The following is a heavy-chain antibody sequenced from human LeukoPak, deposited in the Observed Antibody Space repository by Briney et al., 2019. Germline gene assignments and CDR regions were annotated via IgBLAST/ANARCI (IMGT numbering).Heavy chain of an antibody. Sequence: GGSLRLSCAASGFTFSSYAMHWVRQAPGKGLEWVALISYDGSNEYYADSVKGRFTISRDSSKNTLYLQMNSLRPEDTAVYYCARDDSVAVASSDYWGQGTLVTVSS. CDR2: ISYDGSNE. J-gene: IGHJ4*02. CDR3: ARDDSVAVASSDY. CDR1: GFTFSSYA. V-gene: IGHV3-30*04. D-gene: IGHD6-19*01.